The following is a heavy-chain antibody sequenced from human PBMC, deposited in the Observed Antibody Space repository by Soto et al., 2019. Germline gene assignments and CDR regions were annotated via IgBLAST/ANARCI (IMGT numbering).Heavy chain of an antibody. CDR2: INPHSGAT. V-gene: IGHV1-2*02. CDR1: GYIFSANY. J-gene: IGHJ5*02. CDR3: VRANALGFSNWFDP. D-gene: IGHD3-10*01. Sequence: ASVKVSCKASGYIFSANYIHWVRQAPGQGLEWLGWINPHSGATNYAQKFLGRVTMSEDTSASTAYMDLARLKSDDTAVYYCVRANALGFSNWFDPWGRGTLVTVSS.